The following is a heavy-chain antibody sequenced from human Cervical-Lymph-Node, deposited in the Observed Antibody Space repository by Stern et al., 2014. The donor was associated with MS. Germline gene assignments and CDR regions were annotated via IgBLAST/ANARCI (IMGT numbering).Heavy chain of an antibody. CDR3: ARQRYFDY. Sequence: QLVQSGPEVKRPGESLKISCQASGYTFTSYWIGWVRQMPGKGLEWIAIFFPGGSDIRYSPSFQGQVTISADKSSSTAYLQWNNLKASDTAIYYCARQRYFDYWGQGTLVTVSS. CDR2: FFPGGSDI. J-gene: IGHJ4*02. V-gene: IGHV5-51*01. CDR1: GYTFTSYW.